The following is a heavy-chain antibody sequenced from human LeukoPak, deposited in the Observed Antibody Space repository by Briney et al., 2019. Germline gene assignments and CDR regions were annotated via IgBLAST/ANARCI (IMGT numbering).Heavy chain of an antibody. Sequence: GGSLRLSCAASGFTFRNYWMYWVRQGPGKGLVWLSRINPDGSTTTYADSVKGRSTISRDNSQNTVSLQVNNLRTEDTALYYCAKTSLSDASGHYYYMDVWGKGTTVTVSS. CDR2: INPDGSTT. D-gene: IGHD3-3*01. J-gene: IGHJ6*03. CDR3: AKTSLSDASGHYYYMDV. CDR1: GFTFRNYW. V-gene: IGHV3-74*01.